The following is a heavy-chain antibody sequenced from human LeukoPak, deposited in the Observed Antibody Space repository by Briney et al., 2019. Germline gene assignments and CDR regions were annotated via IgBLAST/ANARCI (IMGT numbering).Heavy chain of an antibody. Sequence: SETLSLTCTVSGGSISSYYWSWIRQPPGKGLEYIGYIYYSGSTNYNPSLKSRVTISVDTSKNQFSLKLSSVTAADTAVYYCARAPITMVRGVVSGRYFDLWGRGTLVTVSS. J-gene: IGHJ2*01. CDR2: IYYSGST. V-gene: IGHV4-59*01. CDR3: ARAPITMVRGVVSGRYFDL. D-gene: IGHD3-10*01. CDR1: GGSISSYY.